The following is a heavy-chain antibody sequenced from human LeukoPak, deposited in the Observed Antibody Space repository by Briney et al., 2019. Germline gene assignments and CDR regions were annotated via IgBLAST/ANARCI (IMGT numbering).Heavy chain of an antibody. CDR1: GFTVSNNY. Sequence: PGGSLRLSCAASGFTVSNNYMTWVRQAPGKGLQWVSVIYSDGSTYYADSVKGRFTISRDNSKNTLYLQMDSLRDDDTAVYYCARLPRFWGQGTLVTVSS. J-gene: IGHJ4*02. CDR3: ARLPRF. V-gene: IGHV3-66*02. CDR2: IYSDGST.